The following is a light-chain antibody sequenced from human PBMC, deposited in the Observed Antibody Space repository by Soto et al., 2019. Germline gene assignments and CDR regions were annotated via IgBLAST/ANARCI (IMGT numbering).Light chain of an antibody. CDR2: GAS. J-gene: IGKJ5*01. CDR3: QQYSSSPSIT. CDR1: QSISSSF. Sequence: EIVLTQSPGILSLSPGERASLSCGASQSISSSFLAWYQQKPGQAPRLLIYGASTRATGIPDRFSGSGSGTDFTLTISRLEPEDFAVYYRQQYSSSPSITFGQGTRLEIK. V-gene: IGKV3-20*01.